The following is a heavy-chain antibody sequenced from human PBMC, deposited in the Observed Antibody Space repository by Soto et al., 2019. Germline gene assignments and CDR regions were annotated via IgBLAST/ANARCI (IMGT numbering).Heavy chain of an antibody. Sequence: QVQLVQSGAEVKKPGASVKVSCKASGYTFTSYYMHWVRQAPGQGLEWMGIINPSGGSTSYAQKFQGRVTMTRDTSTSKVYMELSSLRSEDTAVYYCARARGAIWSGYYTGNALDYWGQGTLVTVSS. D-gene: IGHD3-3*01. CDR3: ARARGAIWSGYYTGNALDY. CDR2: INPSGGST. V-gene: IGHV1-46*01. CDR1: GYTFTSYY. J-gene: IGHJ4*02.